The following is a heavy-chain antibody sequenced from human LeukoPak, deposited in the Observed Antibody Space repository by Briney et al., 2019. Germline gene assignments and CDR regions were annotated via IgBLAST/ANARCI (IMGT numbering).Heavy chain of an antibody. J-gene: IGHJ6*04. D-gene: IGHD2-2*01. CDR2: IYYSGST. CDR3: ARSIVVPAAVDV. V-gene: IGHV4-39*07. Sequence: SETLSLTCTVSGGSISSSSYYWGWIRQPPGKGLEWIGSIYYSGSTYYNPSLKSRVTISVDTSKNQFSLKLSSVTAADTAVYYCARSIVVPAAVDVWGKGTTVTISS. CDR1: GGSISSSSYY.